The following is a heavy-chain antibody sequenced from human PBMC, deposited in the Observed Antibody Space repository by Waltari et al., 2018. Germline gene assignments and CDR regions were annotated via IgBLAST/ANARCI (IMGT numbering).Heavy chain of an antibody. J-gene: IGHJ5*02. CDR3: ARARPIAGGWFDP. D-gene: IGHD3-10*01. CDR1: GGSFSGYY. Sequence: QVQLQQWSAGLLKPSETLSLTCAVYGGSFSGYYWSWIRQPPGKGLEWIGEINHSGSTNYNPSLKSRVTISVDTAKNQFSLKLSSVTAADTAVYYCARARPIAGGWFDPWGQGTLVTVSS. V-gene: IGHV4-34*01. CDR2: INHSGST.